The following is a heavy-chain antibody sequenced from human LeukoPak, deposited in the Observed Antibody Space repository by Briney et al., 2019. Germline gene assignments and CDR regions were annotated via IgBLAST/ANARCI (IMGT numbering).Heavy chain of an antibody. CDR1: GFTFTSSA. D-gene: IGHD3-10*01. Sequence: SVRVSCKASGFTFTSSAVQWVQQARGQRLEWIGWIVVGSGNTNYAQKFQERVTITRDMSTSTAYMELSSLRSEDTAVYYCAARLMVRGVIDFDYWGQGTLVTVSS. CDR2: IVVGSGNT. V-gene: IGHV1-58*01. CDR3: AARLMVRGVIDFDY. J-gene: IGHJ4*02.